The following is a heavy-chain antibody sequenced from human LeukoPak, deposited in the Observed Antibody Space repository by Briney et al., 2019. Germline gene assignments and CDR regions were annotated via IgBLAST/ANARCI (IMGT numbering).Heavy chain of an antibody. Sequence: SETLSLTCTVSGGSISSYYWSWIRQPPGKGLEWIGYIYYSGSTNYNSSLKSRVTISVDTSKNQFSLKLSSVTAADTAVYYCARGYDYVWGSYPSGAFDIWGQGTMVTVSS. CDR1: GGSISSYY. V-gene: IGHV4-59*01. CDR2: IYYSGST. D-gene: IGHD3-16*02. CDR3: ARGYDYVWGSYPSGAFDI. J-gene: IGHJ3*02.